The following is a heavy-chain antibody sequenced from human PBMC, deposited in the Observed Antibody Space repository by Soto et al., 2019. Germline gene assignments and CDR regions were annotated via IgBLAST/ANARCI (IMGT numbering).Heavy chain of an antibody. D-gene: IGHD6-13*01. CDR2: ISGSGGST. CDR1: GFTFSSYA. Sequence: GGSLRLSCAASGFTFSSYAMSWVHQAPGKGLEWVSAISGSGGSTYYADSVKGQFTISRDNSKNTLYLQMNSLRAEDTAVYYCAKHSPEYSSSWYWVDYYGMDVWGQGTTVTVSS. J-gene: IGHJ6*02. V-gene: IGHV3-23*01. CDR3: AKHSPEYSSSWYWVDYYGMDV.